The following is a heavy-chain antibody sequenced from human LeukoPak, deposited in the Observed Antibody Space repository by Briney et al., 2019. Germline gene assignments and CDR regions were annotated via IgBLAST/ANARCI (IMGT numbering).Heavy chain of an antibody. CDR3: ARDWYDNSDASDI. V-gene: IGHV3-21*01. J-gene: IGHJ3*02. Sequence: PGGSLRLSWAASGFTFSSYSINWVRQAPGEGREWVSSISSSSSYIYYADSVKGRFTIPRDNANNSLYLQMNSLRAEDTAVYYCARDWYDNSDASDIWGQGTMVTVSS. CDR2: ISSSSSYI. D-gene: IGHD3-9*01. CDR1: GFTFSSYS.